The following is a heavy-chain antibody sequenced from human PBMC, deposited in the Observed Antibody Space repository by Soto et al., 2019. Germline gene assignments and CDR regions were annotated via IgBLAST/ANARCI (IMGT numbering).Heavy chain of an antibody. D-gene: IGHD6-19*01. Sequence: EVQLVESGGGLIQPGGSLRLSCAASGFTVSSNYMSWVRQAPGKGLEWVSVIYSGGSTYYADSVKGRFIISRDNSKNTLYLQMNSLRAEDTAVYYCARASYSSGWIYSFDIWGQGTMVTVSS. V-gene: IGHV3-53*01. J-gene: IGHJ3*02. CDR2: IYSGGST. CDR3: ARASYSSGWIYSFDI. CDR1: GFTVSSNY.